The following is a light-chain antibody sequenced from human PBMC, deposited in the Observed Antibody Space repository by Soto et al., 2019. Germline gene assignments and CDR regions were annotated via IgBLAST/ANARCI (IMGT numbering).Light chain of an antibody. CDR3: QQRSTWPLT. V-gene: IGKV3-11*01. Sequence: EIVLTQSPATLSLSPGERATLSCRASQSISNYLGWYQQKPGQAPGLLIYDASNRAAGIPARFGGSGSGTDFTLTVGSLEHEDFAVYYCQQRSTWPLTFGGRTNVEIK. CDR1: QSISNY. CDR2: DAS. J-gene: IGKJ4*01.